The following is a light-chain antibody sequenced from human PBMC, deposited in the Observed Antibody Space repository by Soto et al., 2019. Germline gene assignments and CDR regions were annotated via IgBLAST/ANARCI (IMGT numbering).Light chain of an antibody. V-gene: IGKV3-11*01. CDR1: RSVGDY. Sequence: EVVLTQSPATLSLSPGERATLSCRASRSVGDYLAWYQQKPGQSPRLLIYGAPNRATGIPARFSGSGSGTDFSLTINTLEPDDFAVYYCHQRSSWPLPFGGGTRLEIK. J-gene: IGKJ5*01. CDR2: GAP. CDR3: HQRSSWPLP.